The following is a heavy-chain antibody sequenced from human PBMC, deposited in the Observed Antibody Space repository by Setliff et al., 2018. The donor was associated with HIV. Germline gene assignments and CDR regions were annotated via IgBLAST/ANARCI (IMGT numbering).Heavy chain of an antibody. CDR3: ARDRVVGATLDPLDL. D-gene: IGHD1-26*01. J-gene: IGHJ3*01. Sequence: KPGGSLRLSCAASGFTFSDYYMSWIRQAPGKGLEWVSYISNSGSTIYYADSVKGRFSISRDNAKNSLYLQMNTLRAEDTAVYYCARDRVVGATLDPLDLWGQGTMVTVSS. CDR2: ISNSGSTI. CDR1: GFTFSDYY. V-gene: IGHV3-11*04.